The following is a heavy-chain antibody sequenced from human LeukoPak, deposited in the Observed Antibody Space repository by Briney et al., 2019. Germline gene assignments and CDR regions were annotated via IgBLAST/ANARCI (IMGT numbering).Heavy chain of an antibody. D-gene: IGHD4-17*01. CDR1: GFTFGAYF. Sequence: GGSLRLSCSASGFTFGAYFMHWVRQAPGKGLEWVSAISGSGGSTYYADSVKGRFTISRDNSKNTLYLQMNSLRAEDTAVYYCAKTGKNSVATVTTLDYWGQGTLVTVSS. CDR3: AKTGKNSVATVTTLDY. J-gene: IGHJ4*02. V-gene: IGHV3-23*01. CDR2: ISGSGGST.